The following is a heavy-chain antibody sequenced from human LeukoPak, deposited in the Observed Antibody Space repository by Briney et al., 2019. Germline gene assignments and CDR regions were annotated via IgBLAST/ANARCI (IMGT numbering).Heavy chain of an antibody. J-gene: IGHJ4*02. CDR2: IYYSGST. CDR3: ARVMTTVTMDY. D-gene: IGHD4-17*01. V-gene: IGHV4-59*01. CDR1: GGSISSYY. Sequence: SETLSLTCTVSGGSISSYYWSWIRQPPGKGLEWIGYIYYSGSTNYNPSLKSRVTISVDTSKNQFSLKLSSVTAADTAVYYCARVMTTVTMDYWGQGTLVTVSS.